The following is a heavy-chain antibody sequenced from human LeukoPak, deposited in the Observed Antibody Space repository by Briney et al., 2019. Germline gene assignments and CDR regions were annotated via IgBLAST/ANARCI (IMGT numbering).Heavy chain of an antibody. CDR2: IYYSGNT. Sequence: PSETLSLTCTVSGGSISSYYWSWIRQPPGKGLEWIGYIYYSGNTNYNPSLKSRVTMSVDTSKNQFSLKLTSVTAADTAVYYCTKIANGGLSDYWGQGTLVTVSS. CDR3: TKIANGGLSDY. J-gene: IGHJ4*02. CDR1: GGSISSYY. D-gene: IGHD2-8*01. V-gene: IGHV4-59*01.